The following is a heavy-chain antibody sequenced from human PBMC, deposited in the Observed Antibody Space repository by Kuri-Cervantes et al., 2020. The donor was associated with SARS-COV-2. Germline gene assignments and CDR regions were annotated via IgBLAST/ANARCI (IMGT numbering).Heavy chain of an antibody. Sequence: SVKVSCKASGFTFTSSAVQWVRQARGQRLEWIGWIVVGSGNTNYAQKFQERVTITRDMSTSTAYMELSSLRSEDTAVYYCARDRAVAGQTYYYYGMDVWGQGTTVTVSS. J-gene: IGHJ6*02. CDR3: ARDRAVAGQTYYYYGMDV. D-gene: IGHD6-19*01. CDR2: IVVGSGNT. V-gene: IGHV1-58*01. CDR1: GFTFTSSA.